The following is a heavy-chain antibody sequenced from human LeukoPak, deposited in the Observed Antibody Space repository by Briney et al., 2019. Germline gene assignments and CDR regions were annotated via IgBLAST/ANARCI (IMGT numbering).Heavy chain of an antibody. Sequence: PSETLSLTCAVSGGSISSSNWWSWVRQPPGKGLEWIGEIYHSGSTNYNPSLKSRVTISVDKSKNQFSLKLSSVTAADTAAYYCAREGVPAAALFDYWGQGTLVTVSS. D-gene: IGHD2-2*01. CDR1: GGSISSSNW. J-gene: IGHJ4*02. CDR2: IYHSGST. V-gene: IGHV4-4*02. CDR3: AREGVPAAALFDY.